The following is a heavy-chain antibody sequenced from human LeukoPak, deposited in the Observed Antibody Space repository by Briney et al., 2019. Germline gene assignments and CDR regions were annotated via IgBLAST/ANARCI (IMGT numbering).Heavy chain of an antibody. CDR1: GYTFTGYY. D-gene: IGHD3-22*01. CDR3: ARATFDSSGRDYFDY. V-gene: IGHV1-2*06. Sequence: ASVKVSCKASGYTFTGYYMHWVRRAPGQGLEWMGRINPNSGATNYAQKFQGRVTMTRDTSISTAYMELTRLRSDDTAVYYCARATFDSSGRDYFDYWGQGTLVTVSS. CDR2: INPNSGAT. J-gene: IGHJ4*02.